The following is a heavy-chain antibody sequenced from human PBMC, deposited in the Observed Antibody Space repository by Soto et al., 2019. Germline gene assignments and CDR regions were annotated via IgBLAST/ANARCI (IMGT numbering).Heavy chain of an antibody. V-gene: IGHV4-39*07. CDR2: LYSSRNT. Sequence: TLSLTCSVSGGSISSNSYSWGWIRQPPGKGLEWIGTLYSSRNTYYNPSLKSRVTISADTSQNQFSLKLSSVTATDTAVYFCASTAHSSGWYSGGFDYWGQGTLVTVSS. D-gene: IGHD6-19*01. CDR3: ASTAHSSGWYSGGFDY. J-gene: IGHJ4*02. CDR1: GGSISSNSYS.